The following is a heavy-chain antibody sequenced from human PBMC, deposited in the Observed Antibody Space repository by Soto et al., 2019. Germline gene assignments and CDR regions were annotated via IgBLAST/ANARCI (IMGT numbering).Heavy chain of an antibody. V-gene: IGHV1-3*01. CDR2: INAGNGNT. J-gene: IGHJ4*02. CDR1: GYTFTSYA. Sequence: ASVTVSCKASGYTFTSYAMHWVRQAPGQRLEWMGWINAGNGNTKYSQKFQGRVTITRDTSASTAYMELSSLRSEDTAVYYCARVQGPMVRGVIPIFSYWGQGTLVTVSS. CDR3: ARVQGPMVRGVIPIFSY. D-gene: IGHD3-10*01.